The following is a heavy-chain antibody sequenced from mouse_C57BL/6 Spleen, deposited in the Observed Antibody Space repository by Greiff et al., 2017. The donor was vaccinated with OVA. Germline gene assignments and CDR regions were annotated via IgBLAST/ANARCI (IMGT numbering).Heavy chain of an antibody. CDR3: ARDPHYYGSSYGYCDV. J-gene: IGHJ1*03. D-gene: IGHD1-1*01. Sequence: QVQLQQSGPGLVQPSQSLSITCTVSGFSLTSYGVHWVRQSPGKGLEWLGVIWSGGSTDYNAAFISSLSISKDNSKSQVFFKMNSLQADDTAIYYCARDPHYYGSSYGYCDVWGTGTTVTVSS. V-gene: IGHV2-2*01. CDR2: IWSGGST. CDR1: GFSLTSYG.